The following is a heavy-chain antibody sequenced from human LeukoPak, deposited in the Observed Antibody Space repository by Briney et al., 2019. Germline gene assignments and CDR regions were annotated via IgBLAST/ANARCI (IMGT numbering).Heavy chain of an antibody. Sequence: SETLSLTCAVYGGSFSGYYWSWIRQPPGKGLEWIGEINHSGSTNYNPSLKSRVTISVDTSKNQFSLKLGSVTAADTAVYYCARAMGYYYGSGSYFYYYYYGMDVWGKGTTVTVSS. D-gene: IGHD3-10*01. V-gene: IGHV4-34*01. CDR1: GGSFSGYY. CDR3: ARAMGYYYGSGSYFYYYYYGMDV. CDR2: INHSGST. J-gene: IGHJ6*04.